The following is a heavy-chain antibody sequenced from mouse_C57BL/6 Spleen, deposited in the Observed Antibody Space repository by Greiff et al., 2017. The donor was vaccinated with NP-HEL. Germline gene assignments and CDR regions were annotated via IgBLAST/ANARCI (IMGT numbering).Heavy chain of an antibody. Sequence: EVQLQQSGPELVKPGASVKISCKASGYTFTDYYMNWVRQSHGKSLEWIGDINPNNGGTSYNQKFKGKATLTVDKSSSTAYMELRSLTSEDSAVYYCASRSIYYYGSPFDYWGQGTTLTVSS. D-gene: IGHD1-1*01. CDR3: ASRSIYYYGSPFDY. V-gene: IGHV1-26*01. CDR1: GYTFTDYY. CDR2: INPNNGGT. J-gene: IGHJ2*01.